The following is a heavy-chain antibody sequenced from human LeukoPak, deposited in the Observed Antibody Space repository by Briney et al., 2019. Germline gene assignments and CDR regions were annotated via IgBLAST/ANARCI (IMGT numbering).Heavy chain of an antibody. V-gene: IGHV4-4*07. CDR1: GGSISNYH. CDR3: ARRDISSGWSFNY. Sequence: SETLSLTCTVSGGSISNYHWNWIRQPAGKGLEWIGQIHTSGSTNYNPPLKSRVTMSIDTTEDQVSLTIRSVTAADTAFCYCARRDISSGWSFNYWGQGTLVTVSS. CDR2: IHTSGST. D-gene: IGHD6-19*01. J-gene: IGHJ4*02.